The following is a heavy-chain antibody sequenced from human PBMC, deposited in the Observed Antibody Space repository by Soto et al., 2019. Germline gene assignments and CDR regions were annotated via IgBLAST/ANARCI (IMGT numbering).Heavy chain of an antibody. V-gene: IGHV1-46*01. CDR3: AREGEPRITIFGVVNYYYYGMDV. CDR1: GYTFTSYY. Sequence: ASVKVSCKASGYTFTSYYMHWVRQAPGQGLEWMGIINPSGGSTSYAQKFQGRVTMTRDTSTSTVYMELSSLRSEDTAVYYCAREGEPRITIFGVVNYYYYGMDVWGQGTTVTVSS. CDR2: INPSGGST. J-gene: IGHJ6*02. D-gene: IGHD3-3*01.